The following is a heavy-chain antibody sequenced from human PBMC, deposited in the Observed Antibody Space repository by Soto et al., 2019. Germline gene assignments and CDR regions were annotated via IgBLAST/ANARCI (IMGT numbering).Heavy chain of an antibody. CDR1: GGSISSYY. CDR3: ARHAFTYYEKSPFDY. V-gene: IGHV4-59*08. Sequence: SETLSLTCTVSGGSISSYYWSWIRQPPGKGLEWIGYIYYSGSTNYNPSLKSRVTISVDTSKNQFSLQLSSVTAADTAVYYCARHAFTYYEKSPFDYWGQGTLVTVSS. J-gene: IGHJ4*02. CDR2: IYYSGST. D-gene: IGHD3-22*01.